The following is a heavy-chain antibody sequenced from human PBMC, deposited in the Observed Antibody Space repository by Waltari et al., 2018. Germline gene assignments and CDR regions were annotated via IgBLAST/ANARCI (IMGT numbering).Heavy chain of an antibody. V-gene: IGHV3-23*01. Sequence: EVQLLESGGGLVQPGGSLRLSCAASGFTFSSYAMSWVRQAPGKGLEWVSAIRGSGGSTYYADAVKGRFTISRDNSKNPLYLQMNSLRAEDTAVYYCAKPQGGGATLFDYWGQGTLVTVSS. J-gene: IGHJ4*02. CDR1: GFTFSSYA. CDR2: IRGSGGST. CDR3: AKPQGGGATLFDY. D-gene: IGHD1-26*01.